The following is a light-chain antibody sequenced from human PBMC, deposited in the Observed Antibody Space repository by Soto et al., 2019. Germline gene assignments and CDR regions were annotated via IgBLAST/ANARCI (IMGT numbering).Light chain of an antibody. CDR3: QQYGTPRSVT. J-gene: IGKJ5*01. CDR2: GAS. Sequence: EIVMTQSPATLSVSPGERVTLSCRASQSVSSNLAWYQQKPGQAPRLLIYGASSRATGIPDRFSGSGFGTDFTLTISKVEPEDFAVYYCQQYGTPRSVTFGQGTRLEIK. CDR1: QSVSSN. V-gene: IGKV3D-15*01.